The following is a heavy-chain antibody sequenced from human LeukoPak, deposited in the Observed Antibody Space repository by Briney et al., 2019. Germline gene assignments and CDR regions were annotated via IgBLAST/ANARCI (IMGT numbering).Heavy chain of an antibody. D-gene: IGHD3-10*01. CDR3: AKDSSVPFGITN. J-gene: IGHJ4*02. Sequence: PGGSLRLSCVASGFTFSRYAMSWVRQAPGKGLEWVSAIVGSGRNTYYADSVKGRFTISRDNSKNTLFLQMNSLRAEDTAVYFCAKDSSVPFGITNWGQGTLVTVS. CDR1: GFTFSRYA. CDR2: IVGSGRNT. V-gene: IGHV3-23*01.